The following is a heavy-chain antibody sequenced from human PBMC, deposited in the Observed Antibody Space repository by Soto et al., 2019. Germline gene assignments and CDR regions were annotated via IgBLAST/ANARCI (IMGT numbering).Heavy chain of an antibody. D-gene: IGHD3-22*01. CDR1: GYTFTDYY. CDR3: ASGRYDASGYFDY. J-gene: IGHJ4*02. V-gene: IGHV1-2*02. Sequence: ASVKVSCKASGYTFTDYYVHWVRQAPGQGLEWMGWINPNSGGTKSAQKFQGRVTMTRDTSISTAYMELSRLRSDDTAMFYCASGRYDASGYFDYWGQGTLVTVS. CDR2: INPNSGGT.